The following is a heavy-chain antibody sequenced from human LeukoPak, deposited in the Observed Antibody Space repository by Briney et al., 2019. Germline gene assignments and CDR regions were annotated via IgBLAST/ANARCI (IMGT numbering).Heavy chain of an antibody. D-gene: IGHD3-22*01. V-gene: IGHV3-64*01. CDR2: ISSNGGRT. CDR1: ELTLRAYV. J-gene: IGHJ1*01. Sequence: GGPRRPSGAASELTLRAYVRHWVPQAPGKGRKNFSPISSNGGRTYYANSVKGRFTISRDNSRNTLYLQMGSLRAEDMAVYYCATYYYDSGGFHFHHWGQGTLVTVSS. CDR3: ATYYYDSGGFHFHH.